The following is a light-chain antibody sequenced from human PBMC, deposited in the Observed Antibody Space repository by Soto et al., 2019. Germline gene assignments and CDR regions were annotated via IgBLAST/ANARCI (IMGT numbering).Light chain of an antibody. CDR1: QNIITN. CDR2: FAS. CDR3: HQYYSWPRGT. J-gene: IGKJ1*01. Sequence: IVMTQSPGTLSVSPGERATLSCRASQNIITNLAWYQQKPGQAPRLLIFFASTRVTGIPARFSGSGSGTEFTLTISSLQSEDFAVYYCHQYYSWPRGTFGQGTKVDI. V-gene: IGKV3-15*01.